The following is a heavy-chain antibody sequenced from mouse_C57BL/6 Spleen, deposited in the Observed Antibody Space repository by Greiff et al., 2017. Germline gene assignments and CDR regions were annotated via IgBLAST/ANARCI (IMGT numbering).Heavy chain of an antibody. CDR3: ASIYYYGSSYAMDY. V-gene: IGHV1-72*01. J-gene: IGHJ4*01. Sequence: QVHVKQSGAELVKPGASVKLSCKASGYTFTSYWMHWVKQRPGRGLEWIGRIDPNSGGTKYNEKFKSKATLTVDKPSSTAYMQLSSLTSEDSAVYYCASIYYYGSSYAMDYWGQGTSVTVSS. CDR2: IDPNSGGT. CDR1: GYTFTSYW. D-gene: IGHD1-1*01.